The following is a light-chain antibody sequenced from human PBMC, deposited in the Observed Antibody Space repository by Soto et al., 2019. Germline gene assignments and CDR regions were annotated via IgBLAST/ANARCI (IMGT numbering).Light chain of an antibody. CDR1: SRDVCVYNY. J-gene: IGLJ1*01. CDR3: CSFASITCDV. V-gene: IGLV2-14*01. CDR2: EVS. Sequence: SVLSQPACVSGSLGRSIAISCTGTSRDVCVYNYVSCYQQQPGKAPKLRISEVSNRPSGVSNRFSGAKSGNTATLIISVLQAEDAADYYCCSFASITCDVFGTGTKVTVL.